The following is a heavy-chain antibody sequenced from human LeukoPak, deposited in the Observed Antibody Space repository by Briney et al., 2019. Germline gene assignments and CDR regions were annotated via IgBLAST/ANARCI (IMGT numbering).Heavy chain of an antibody. CDR3: ARALPSSWYYFDF. Sequence: PGGSLRLSCVASAFTFSSYQMSWVRQAPGKGLEWVSYISISNGTISYADSVKGRFTISRDNAKSSLYLQMDSLRAEDTAVYYCARALPSSWYYFDFWGQGTLVTVSS. J-gene: IGHJ4*02. V-gene: IGHV3-48*03. CDR2: ISISNGTI. D-gene: IGHD6-13*01. CDR1: AFTFSSYQ.